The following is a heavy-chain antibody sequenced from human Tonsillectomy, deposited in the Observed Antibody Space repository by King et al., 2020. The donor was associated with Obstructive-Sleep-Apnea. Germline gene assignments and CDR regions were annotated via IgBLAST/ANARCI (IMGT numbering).Heavy chain of an antibody. CDR2: IRSNVGRT. J-gene: IGHJ4*02. CDR3: VKGSRGYRDGNDY. CDR1: GFTFSSYA. Sequence: VQLVESGGGLVQPGGSLRLSCSASGFTFSSYAMHWVRQAPGKGLEYVSAIRSNVGRTYYADSVKGRFTISRDTSTNTLYLQMSSLRAEDTAVYYCVKGSRGYRDGNDYWGQGTRVTVSS. V-gene: IGHV3-64D*06. D-gene: IGHD5-18*01.